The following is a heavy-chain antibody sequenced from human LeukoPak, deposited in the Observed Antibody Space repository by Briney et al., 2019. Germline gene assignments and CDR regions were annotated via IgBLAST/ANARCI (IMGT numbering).Heavy chain of an antibody. Sequence: PGGSLRLSCAASGYTFSNYAIHWVRQTPGKGLEWVAAISHDGSSEYYADSVKGRFTISRDNSNNTLYLQMNSLRAEDTAVYYCARPYYYDGSGYYYAFDYWGQGTLVAVSS. CDR1: GYTFSNYA. CDR2: ISHDGSSE. V-gene: IGHV3-30-3*01. CDR3: ARPYYYDGSGYYYAFDY. D-gene: IGHD3-22*01. J-gene: IGHJ4*02.